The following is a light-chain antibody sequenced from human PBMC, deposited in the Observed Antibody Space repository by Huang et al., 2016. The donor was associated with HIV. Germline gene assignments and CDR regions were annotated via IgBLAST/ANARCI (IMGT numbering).Light chain of an antibody. CDR2: EGA. Sequence: DIVMTQPPLSLSVTPGQPASISCKSSQSLLHSDGKTYLYWYLQKPGQSPQLLIYEGASRCGGVPERLGGSGSGTDVTLKISRVEAEDGGVYYCMQGIHLAITFGQGTRLGIK. CDR1: QSLLHSDGKTY. J-gene: IGKJ5*01. CDR3: MQGIHLAIT. V-gene: IGKV2-29*03.